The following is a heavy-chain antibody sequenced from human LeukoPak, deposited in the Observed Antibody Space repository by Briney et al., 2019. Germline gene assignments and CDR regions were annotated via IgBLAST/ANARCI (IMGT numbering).Heavy chain of an antibody. D-gene: IGHD5-18*01. CDR1: GFTFSNYA. J-gene: IGHJ4*02. CDR3: AGRVTGYSSGYVY. CDR2: ISGSAGKI. V-gene: IGHV3-23*01. Sequence: PGGSLRLSCVASGFTFSNYAMSWVRQAPGKGLDWVSVISGSAGKIRYAGSVKGLFTISRDNSENTVYLQMNNLRAEDTAVYYCAGRVTGYSSGYVYWGQGILVTVSS.